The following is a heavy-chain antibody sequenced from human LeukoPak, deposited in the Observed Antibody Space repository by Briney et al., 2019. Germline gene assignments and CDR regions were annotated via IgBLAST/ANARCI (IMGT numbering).Heavy chain of an antibody. Sequence: ASVKVSCKASGYTFTSYGISWVRQAPGQGLEWMGWISAYNGNTNYAQKLQGRVTMTTDTSTSTAYMELRSLRSDDTAVYYCARDWGYGSGSYCVDYWGQGTLVTVSS. CDR2: ISAYNGNT. CDR3: ARDWGYGSGSYCVDY. V-gene: IGHV1-18*01. J-gene: IGHJ4*02. D-gene: IGHD3-10*01. CDR1: GYTFTSYG.